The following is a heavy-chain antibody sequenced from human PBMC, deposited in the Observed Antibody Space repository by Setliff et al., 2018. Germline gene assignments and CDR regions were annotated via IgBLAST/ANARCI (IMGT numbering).Heavy chain of an antibody. J-gene: IGHJ4*02. V-gene: IGHV4-59*01. D-gene: IGHD3-10*01. Sequence: SETLSLTCTVSGDSMSSYYWSWIRQSPGKGLEWIGYVHYSGDSNYNPSLKSRVTMSVDTSKDQFSLNLRSVTAADTAVYYCARQPSSGAYYNPRPYYFDSWGQGTLVTVSS. CDR3: ARQPSSGAYYNPRPYYFDS. CDR1: GDSMSSYY. CDR2: VHYSGDS.